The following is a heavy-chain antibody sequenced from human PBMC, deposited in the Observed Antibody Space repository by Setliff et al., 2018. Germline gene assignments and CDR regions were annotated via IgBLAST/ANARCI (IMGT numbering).Heavy chain of an antibody. CDR3: VREGVDSRSSTDYRYYMDV. CDR1: GGTFCSYG. D-gene: IGHD3-22*01. V-gene: IGHV1-69*05. J-gene: IGHJ6*03. CDR2: TIPMFGTT. Sequence: ASVKVSCKASGGTFCSYGISLVRQAPGQGLEWMGGTIPMFGTTNYARKFQGRVTIITDESTSTAYMQLSSLGSEDTAVYYCVREGVDSRSSTDYRYYMDVWGKGTTVTVSS.